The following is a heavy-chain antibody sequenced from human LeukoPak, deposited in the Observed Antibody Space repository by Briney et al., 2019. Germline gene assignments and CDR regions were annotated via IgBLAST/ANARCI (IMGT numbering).Heavy chain of an antibody. CDR3: ARKGQWLVSGSYYYGMDV. CDR2: FYHSGST. Sequence: SETPSLTCTVSGGSISSHYWSWLRQPPGKGREWFGHFYHSGSTNNNPSLKSRVTMSVDTSKNQFSLNLSSVTAADTAVYYCARKGQWLVSGSYYYGMDVWGQGTTVTVSS. CDR1: GGSISSHY. D-gene: IGHD6-19*01. V-gene: IGHV4-59*11. J-gene: IGHJ6*02.